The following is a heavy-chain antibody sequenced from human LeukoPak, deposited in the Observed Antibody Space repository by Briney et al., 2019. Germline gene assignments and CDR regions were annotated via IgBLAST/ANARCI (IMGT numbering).Heavy chain of an antibody. CDR1: GFTFSSSA. CDR2: SGTAGDT. Sequence: PGGSLRLSCAASGFTFSSSAMNWVRQVPGKGLEWVSASGTAGDTYYADSVKGRFTISRDDSKNTLYLQMTSLRAEDTAVYYCARQSCSSTACWNLLDYWGQGTLVTVSS. D-gene: IGHD2-2*01. V-gene: IGHV3-23*01. J-gene: IGHJ4*02. CDR3: ARQSCSSTACWNLLDY.